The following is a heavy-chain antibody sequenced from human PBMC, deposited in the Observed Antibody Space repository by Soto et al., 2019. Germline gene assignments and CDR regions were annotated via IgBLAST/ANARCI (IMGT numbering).Heavy chain of an antibody. CDR3: ARERDTTGYVLKY. CDR1: GFTVSSNY. Sequence: EVQLVESGGGLVQPGESQRLSCAASGFTVSSNYMSWVRQAPGKGLEWVSILYTGGSTYYAGSVKGRFTISRDNSKNMLYLQMNSLRAEDTAVYYCARERDTTGYVLKYWGQGTLVTVSS. J-gene: IGHJ4*02. CDR2: LYTGGST. V-gene: IGHV3-66*01. D-gene: IGHD3-22*01.